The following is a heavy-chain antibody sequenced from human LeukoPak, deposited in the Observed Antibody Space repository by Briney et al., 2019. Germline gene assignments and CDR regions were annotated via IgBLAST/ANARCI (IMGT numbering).Heavy chain of an antibody. J-gene: IGHJ4*02. D-gene: IGHD3-10*01. V-gene: IGHV4-39*01. CDR2: IYYSGST. CDR1: GGSISSSSYY. Sequence: SETLSLTCTVSGGSISSSSYYWGWIRQPPGKGLEWIGSIYYSGSTYYNPSLKSRVTISVDTSKNQFSLKLSSETAADTAVYYCARQSFHPNYYGSGSYPDYWGQGTLVTVSS. CDR3: ARQSFHPNYYGSGSYPDY.